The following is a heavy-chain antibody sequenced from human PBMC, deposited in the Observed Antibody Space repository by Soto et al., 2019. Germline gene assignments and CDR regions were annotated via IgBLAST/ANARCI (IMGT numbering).Heavy chain of an antibody. Sequence: EVQLVESGGGLVKPGGSLRLSCAASGFTFSSYSMNWVRQAPGKGLEWVSSISSSSSYIYYADSVKGRFTISRDNAKNSLYLQMTSLRAEDTAVYYCARDGTYDYGDSYGYWGQGTLVTVSS. J-gene: IGHJ4*02. V-gene: IGHV3-21*01. CDR3: ARDGTYDYGDSYGY. D-gene: IGHD4-17*01. CDR1: GFTFSSYS. CDR2: ISSSSSYI.